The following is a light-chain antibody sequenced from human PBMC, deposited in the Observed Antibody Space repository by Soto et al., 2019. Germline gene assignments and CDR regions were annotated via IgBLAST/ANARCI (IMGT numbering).Light chain of an antibody. V-gene: IGLV2-14*03. CDR3: TSYTTSSTYV. CDR2: DVN. Sequence: QTALTQPASVCGSPGQSITISCTGTSSDVGGYNFVSWYQHHPGKAPKLIIYDVNNRPSGVSNRFSGSKSDNTASLTISGLQAEDEADYYCTSYTTSSTYVFGTGTKLTVL. J-gene: IGLJ1*01. CDR1: SSDVGGYNF.